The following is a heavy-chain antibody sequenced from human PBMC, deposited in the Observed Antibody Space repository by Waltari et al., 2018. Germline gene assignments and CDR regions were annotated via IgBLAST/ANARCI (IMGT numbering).Heavy chain of an antibody. CDR1: GYTFIDYF. D-gene: IGHD3-10*01. CDR3: APLPGGSGQTFDY. V-gene: IGHV1-69-2*01. J-gene: IGHJ4*02. CDR2: IDPEDGET. Sequence: EVQLVQSGAEVKKPGATVKISCKASGYTFIDYFMHWVQQAPGKGLAWVGRIDPEDGETVYAEKFQGRVTITADTSTDTSYLELSSLRSDDTAVYYCAPLPGGSGQTFDYWGQGTLLTVSS.